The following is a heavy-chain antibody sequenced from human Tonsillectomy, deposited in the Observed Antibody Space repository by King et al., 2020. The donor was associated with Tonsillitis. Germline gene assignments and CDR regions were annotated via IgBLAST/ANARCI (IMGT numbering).Heavy chain of an antibody. Sequence: VQLVESGGGLVQPGGSLRLSCAASGSTFSFYSMSWVRQAPGKGLVWVSVMSGSGGTTYFADSVMGRFTISRDNSKNTLYRQMNSLRAEDTAVYYCARLNGYCSGGTCYGAFDIWGQGTMVTVSS. CDR3: ARLNGYCSGGTCYGAFDI. CDR1: GSTFSFYS. V-gene: IGHV3-23*04. J-gene: IGHJ3*02. CDR2: MSGSGGTT. D-gene: IGHD2-15*01.